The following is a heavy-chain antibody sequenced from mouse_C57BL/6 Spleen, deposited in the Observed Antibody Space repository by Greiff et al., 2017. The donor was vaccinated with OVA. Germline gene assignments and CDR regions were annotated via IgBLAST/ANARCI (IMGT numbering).Heavy chain of an antibody. CDR1: GYAFSSSW. D-gene: IGHD2-3*01. CDR3: ATAYDGYPYYFDY. V-gene: IGHV1-82*01. J-gene: IGHJ2*01. CDR2: IYPGDGDT. Sequence: QVQLKQSGPELVKPGASVKISCKASGYAFSSSWMNWVKQRPGKGLEWIGRIYPGDGDTNYNGKFKGKATLTADKSSSTAYMQLSSLTSEDSAVYFCATAYDGYPYYFDYWGQGTTLTVSS.